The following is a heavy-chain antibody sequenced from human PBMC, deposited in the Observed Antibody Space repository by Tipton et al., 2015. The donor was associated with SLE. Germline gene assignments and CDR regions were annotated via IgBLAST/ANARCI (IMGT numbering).Heavy chain of an antibody. Sequence: SLRLSCAASGFTFSSYWMSWVRQAPGKGLEWVANIKQDGSEKYYVDSVKGRFTISRDNAKNSLYLQMNSLRAEDTVVYYCATAGGMVRGVMAWDYWGQGTLVTVSS. CDR1: GFTFSSYW. J-gene: IGHJ4*02. CDR3: ATAGGMVRGVMAWDY. D-gene: IGHD3-10*01. CDR2: IKQDGSEK. V-gene: IGHV3-7*01.